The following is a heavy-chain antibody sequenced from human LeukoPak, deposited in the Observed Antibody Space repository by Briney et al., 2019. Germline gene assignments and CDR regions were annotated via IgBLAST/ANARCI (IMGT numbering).Heavy chain of an antibody. D-gene: IGHD3-22*01. Sequence: SETLSLTCTVSGDSISSNSYYWGWIRQPPGKGLEWVGRIYYSGSPFYNPSLKSRVTISVDPSKNQFSLSLDSVTAADTAVYYCASQLDDYYDSTGYYTGFIDYWGPGTLVTVSS. V-gene: IGHV4-39*01. CDR2: IYYSGSP. CDR3: ASQLDDYYDSTGYYTGFIDY. CDR1: GDSISSNSYY. J-gene: IGHJ4*02.